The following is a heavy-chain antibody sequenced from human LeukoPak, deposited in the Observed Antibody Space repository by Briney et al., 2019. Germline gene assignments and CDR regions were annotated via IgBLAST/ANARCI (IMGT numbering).Heavy chain of an antibody. D-gene: IGHD2-8*01. CDR3: ARLKDDVTKLDY. Sequence: GGALRLSCAGSGFTFGRYWMSWVRQAPGKGLEWVASINQGGSRLHYLDSVTGRFIISRDDAQNSLFLQMTRLRVDDTAVYYCARLKDDVTKLDYWGQGTLVSVSS. CDR2: INQGGSRL. CDR1: GFTFGRYW. J-gene: IGHJ4*02. V-gene: IGHV3-7*01.